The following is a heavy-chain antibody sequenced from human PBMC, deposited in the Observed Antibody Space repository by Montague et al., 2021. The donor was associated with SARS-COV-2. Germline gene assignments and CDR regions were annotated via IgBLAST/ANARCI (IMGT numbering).Heavy chain of an antibody. D-gene: IGHD2-21*02. CDR3: ASPIAGAAAPNYYGMDV. V-gene: IGHV4-39*01. CDR1: GGSISSTRYY. J-gene: IGHJ6*02. Sequence: SETLSLTCSVSGGSISSTRYYWGWLRQPPGKGLEWIGSIYYSGSTYYNPSLRSRVTISVDTSKNQFSLKLSSVTAADTAVYYCASPIAGAAAPNYYGMDVWGQGTTVTVPS. CDR2: IYYSGST.